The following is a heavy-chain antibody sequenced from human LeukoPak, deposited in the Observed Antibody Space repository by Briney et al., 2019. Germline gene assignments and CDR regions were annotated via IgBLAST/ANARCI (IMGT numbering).Heavy chain of an antibody. J-gene: IGHJ4*01. CDR1: GFTFNVFH. Sequence: GGSLRLSCAASGFTFNVFHMNWVRQAPGKGLEWISSITSSGTYITCADSIQGRFTISRDNAKNSLYLQMNSLRVDDTALYYCARASGGWDLDYWGHGTLVTVSS. V-gene: IGHV3-21*01. CDR2: ITSSGTYI. CDR3: ARASGGWDLDY. D-gene: IGHD1-26*01.